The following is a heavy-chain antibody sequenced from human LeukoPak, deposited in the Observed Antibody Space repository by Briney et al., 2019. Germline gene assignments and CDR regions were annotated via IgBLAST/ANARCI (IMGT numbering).Heavy chain of an antibody. Sequence: GGSLRLSCAASGFTFSDYYMSWIRQAPGKGLEWVSYISSSGSTIYYADSVKGRFTISRDNAKNSLYLQMNSLRAEDTAVYYCAREGNWNDDTANASDIWGQGTMVTVSS. CDR2: ISSSGSTI. D-gene: IGHD1-1*01. CDR3: AREGNWNDDTANASDI. CDR1: GFTFSDYY. V-gene: IGHV3-11*01. J-gene: IGHJ3*02.